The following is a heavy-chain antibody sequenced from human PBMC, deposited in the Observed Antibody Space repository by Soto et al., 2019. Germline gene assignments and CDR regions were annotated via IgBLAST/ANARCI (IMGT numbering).Heavy chain of an antibody. CDR2: ISAYNGKT. CDR1: GYTFTSYG. Sequence: QVQLEQSGAEVKKPGASVKVSCKASGYTFTSYGSSWVRQAPGQGLEWMGGISAYNGKTNYAQKLQGRVTMTTDTSTSTAYMELRSLGADDRAVYGCARLTMAQDAFEIWGQGTMFTVSS. V-gene: IGHV1-18*01. J-gene: IGHJ3*02. CDR3: ARLTMAQDAFEI. D-gene: IGHD3-10*01.